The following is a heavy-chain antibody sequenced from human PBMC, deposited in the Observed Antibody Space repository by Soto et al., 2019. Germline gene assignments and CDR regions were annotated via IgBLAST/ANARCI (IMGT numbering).Heavy chain of an antibody. J-gene: IGHJ4*02. V-gene: IGHV4-4*07. D-gene: IGHD4-17*01. CDR1: SGSLSNYY. CDR3: ARGSVPADY. CDR2: IYASVTT. Sequence: SETLSLTCTVSSGSLSNYYWSWIRQPAGKGLEWVGRIYASVTTDLNPSLKSRVTMSIDTSDNQFSLHLSSVTAADTAMYYCARGSVPADYWGQGTLVTVSS.